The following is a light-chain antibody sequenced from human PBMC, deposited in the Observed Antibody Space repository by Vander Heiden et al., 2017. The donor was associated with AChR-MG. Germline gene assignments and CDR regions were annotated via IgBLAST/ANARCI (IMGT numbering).Light chain of an antibody. V-gene: IGKV1-5*01. Sequence: DIQMTQSPSTLSASVGDRVTITCRASQSISSWLAWYQQKPGKAPKLLIYDASSLERGVPSRFSGSGYGTEFTLTISSLQPEDFATYYCQQYNSDSPEYTFGQGTKLEIK. CDR1: QSISSW. CDR2: DAS. J-gene: IGKJ2*01. CDR3: QQYNSDSPEYT.